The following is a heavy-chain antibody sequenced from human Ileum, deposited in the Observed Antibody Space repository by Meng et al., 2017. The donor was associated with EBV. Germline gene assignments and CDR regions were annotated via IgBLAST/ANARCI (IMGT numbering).Heavy chain of an antibody. D-gene: IGHD6-19*01. CDR2: ISDYNGNT. CDR3: ARDQETTSGWVREWFDY. V-gene: IGHV1-18*01. J-gene: IGHJ4*02. CDR1: GYTFTNYG. Sequence: LVESGAEGKMPAPQVKVPCKAFGYTFTNYGISWVRQAPGQGLEWMGWISDYNGNTVNAQELPGRVTMTTDTSTSKAYMELRSMRADDTAVYYCARDQETTSGWVREWFDYWGQGTLVTASS.